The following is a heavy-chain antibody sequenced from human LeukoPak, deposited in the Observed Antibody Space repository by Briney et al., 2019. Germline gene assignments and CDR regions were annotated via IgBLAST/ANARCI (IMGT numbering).Heavy chain of an antibody. CDR1: GFTFSTYS. D-gene: IGHD3-10*01. J-gene: IGHJ4*02. Sequence: GGSLRLSCAASGFTFSTYSMNWVRQAPGKGLEWVSFIRHDSTDLYYADSVKGRFTISRDNVKNLLYLQKNSLTAEDTAVYYCARDWFGETVWGRGTLVTVSS. CDR3: ARDWFGETV. V-gene: IGHV3-48*01. CDR2: IRHDSTDL.